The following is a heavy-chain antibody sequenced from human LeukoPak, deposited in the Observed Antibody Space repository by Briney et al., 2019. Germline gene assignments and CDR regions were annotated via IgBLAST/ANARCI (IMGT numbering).Heavy chain of an antibody. Sequence: GGSLRLSCAASGFTFDDYAMHWVRQAPGKGLEWVSGISWNSGSIGYADSVKGRFTIPRDNAKNSLYLQMNSLRAEDTALYYCAKAFGYYDSSGYYRNYWYFDLWGRGTLVTVSS. J-gene: IGHJ2*01. CDR2: ISWNSGSI. V-gene: IGHV3-9*01. D-gene: IGHD3-22*01. CDR1: GFTFDDYA. CDR3: AKAFGYYDSSGYYRNYWYFDL.